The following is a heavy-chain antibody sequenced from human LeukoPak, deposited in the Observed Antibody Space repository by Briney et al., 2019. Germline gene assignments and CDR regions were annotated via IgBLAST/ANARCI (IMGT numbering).Heavy chain of an antibody. D-gene: IGHD3-3*01. J-gene: IGHJ6*03. V-gene: IGHV1-8*03. Sequence: GASVKVSCKASGYTFTSYDINWVRQATGQGLEWMGWMNPNSGNTGYAQKFQGRVTITRNTSISTAHMELSSLRSEDTAVYYCARGPSYDFWSGYAHYYYYMDVWGKGTTVTVSS. CDR3: ARGPSYDFWSGYAHYYYYMDV. CDR2: MNPNSGNT. CDR1: GYTFTSYD.